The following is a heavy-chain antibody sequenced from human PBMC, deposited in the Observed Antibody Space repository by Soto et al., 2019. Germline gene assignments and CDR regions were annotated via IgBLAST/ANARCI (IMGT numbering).Heavy chain of an antibody. D-gene: IGHD3-22*01. CDR2: ISAYNGNT. CDR3: ARDPPIGYYDSSGYFDY. CDR1: GYTFTSYG. Sequence: QVQLVQSRAEVKKPGASVKVSCKASGYTFTSYGISWVRQAPGQGLEWMGWISAYNGNTNYAQKLQGRVTMTTDTSTSTAYMELRSLRSDDTAVYYCARDPPIGYYDSSGYFDYWGQGTLVTVSS. V-gene: IGHV1-18*01. J-gene: IGHJ4*02.